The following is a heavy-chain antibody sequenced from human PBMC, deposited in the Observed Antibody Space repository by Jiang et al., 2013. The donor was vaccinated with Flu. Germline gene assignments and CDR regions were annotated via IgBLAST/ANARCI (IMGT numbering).Heavy chain of an antibody. D-gene: IGHD3-16*01. J-gene: IGHJ2*01. Sequence: SVKGRFTISRDNAKNSLYLQMNSLRAEDTAVYYCARDLYDNPGYFDLWGRGTLVTVSS. V-gene: IGHV3-21*01. CDR3: ARDLYDNPGYFDL.